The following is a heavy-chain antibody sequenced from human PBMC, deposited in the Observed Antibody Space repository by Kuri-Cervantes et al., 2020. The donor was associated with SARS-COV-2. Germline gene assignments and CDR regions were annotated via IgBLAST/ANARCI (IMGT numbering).Heavy chain of an antibody. CDR1: GFTFSSYA. Sequence: LSLTCAASGFTFSSYAMHWVRQAPGKGLEWVAVISYDGSNKYDADSVKGRFTISRDNSKNTLYLQMNSLRAEDTAVYYCARGGSSGWSQLEYWSQGTRVTVSS. D-gene: IGHD6-19*01. J-gene: IGHJ4*02. CDR2: ISYDGSNK. CDR3: ARGGSSGWSQLEY. V-gene: IGHV3-30*04.